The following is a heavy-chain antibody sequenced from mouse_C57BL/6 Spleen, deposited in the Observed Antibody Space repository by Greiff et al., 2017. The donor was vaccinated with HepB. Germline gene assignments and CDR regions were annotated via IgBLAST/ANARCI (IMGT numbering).Heavy chain of an antibody. Sequence: QVQLQQSGAELVRPGSSVKLSCKASGYTFTSYWMHWVKQRPIQGLEWIGNIDPSDSETHYNQKFKDKATLTVDKSSSTAYMQLSSLTSEDSAVYYCARGGTGTCFDYWGQGTTLTVSS. CDR2: IDPSDSET. CDR1: GYTFTSYW. V-gene: IGHV1-52*01. J-gene: IGHJ2*01. D-gene: IGHD4-1*01. CDR3: ARGGTGTCFDY.